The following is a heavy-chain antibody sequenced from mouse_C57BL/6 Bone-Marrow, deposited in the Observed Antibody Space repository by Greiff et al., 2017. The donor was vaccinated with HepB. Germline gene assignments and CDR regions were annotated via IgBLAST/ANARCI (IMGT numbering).Heavy chain of an antibody. CDR1: GYTFTSYW. V-gene: IGHV1-55*01. D-gene: IGHD2-4*01. CDR2: IYPGSGST. J-gene: IGHJ3*01. Sequence: QVQLQQPGAELVKPGASVKMSCKASGYTFTSYWITWVKQRPGQGLEWIGDIYPGSGSTNYNGKFKSKATLTVDTSSSTAYMQLSSLTSEDSAVYYCARDYYDYDGFAYWGQGTLVTVSA. CDR3: ARDYYDYDGFAY.